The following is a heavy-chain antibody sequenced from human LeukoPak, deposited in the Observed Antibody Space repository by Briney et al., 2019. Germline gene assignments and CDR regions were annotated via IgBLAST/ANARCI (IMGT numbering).Heavy chain of an antibody. J-gene: IGHJ3*02. Sequence: SETLSLACTVSGGSISSYYWSWIRQPPGKGLEWIGYIYHSGSTYYNPSLKSRVTISVDTSKKQFSLKLSGVTAAGTAVYYCAIRYSSDWYTDAFDIWGQGTMVTVSS. CDR1: GGSISSYY. D-gene: IGHD6-13*01. CDR2: IYHSGST. CDR3: AIRYSSDWYTDAFDI. V-gene: IGHV4-59*04.